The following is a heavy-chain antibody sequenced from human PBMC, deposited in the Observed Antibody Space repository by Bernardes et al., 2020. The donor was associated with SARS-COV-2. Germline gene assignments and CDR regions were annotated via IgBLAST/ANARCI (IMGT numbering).Heavy chain of an antibody. CDR2: IYYSGST. D-gene: IGHD3-22*01. CDR1: GDSVSSASHY. CDR3: ARDHYYDSSGYYYEGYDYYGMDG. V-gene: IGHV4-61*01. Sequence: SETLSLTCTVSGDSVSSASHYWSWIRQPPGKGLEWIGYIYYSGSTIYNPSLKSRLTISLDTTKNQFSLSLNSVTAADTAVYYCARDHYYDSSGYYYEGYDYYGMDGWGQGTTVTVAS. J-gene: IGHJ6*02.